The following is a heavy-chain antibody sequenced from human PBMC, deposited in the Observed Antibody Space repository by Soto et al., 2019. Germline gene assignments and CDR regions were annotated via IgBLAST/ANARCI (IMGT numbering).Heavy chain of an antibody. CDR2: ISAYNGNT. CDR1: GGTFSSYA. J-gene: IGHJ5*02. Sequence: ASVKVYCKSSGGTFSSYAISWVRQAPGQGLEWMGWISAYNGNTNYAQKLQGRVTMTTDTSTSTAYMELRSLRSDDTAVYYCARDLVVTDDNWFDPWGQGTLVTVSS. CDR3: ARDLVVTDDNWFDP. D-gene: IGHD2-2*01. V-gene: IGHV1-18*01.